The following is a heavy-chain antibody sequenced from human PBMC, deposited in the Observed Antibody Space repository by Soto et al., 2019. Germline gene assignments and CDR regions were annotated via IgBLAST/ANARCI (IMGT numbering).Heavy chain of an antibody. V-gene: IGHV3-21*01. J-gene: IGHJ6*03. D-gene: IGHD1-7*01. CDR3: ARDLVGRNYDYYYYYMDV. Sequence: GGSLRLSCAASGFTFSSYSMNWVRQAPGKGLEWVSSISSSSSYIYYADSVKGRFTISRDNAKNSLYLQMNSLRAEDTAVYYCARDLVGRNYDYYYYYMDVWGKGTTVTVSS. CDR1: GFTFSSYS. CDR2: ISSSSSYI.